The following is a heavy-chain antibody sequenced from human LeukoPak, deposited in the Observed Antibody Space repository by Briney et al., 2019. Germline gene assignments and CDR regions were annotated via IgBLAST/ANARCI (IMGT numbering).Heavy chain of an antibody. CDR3: ARATGYSSSSGGLLQAHYYYYYYMDV. CDR2: INHSGST. CDR1: GGSFSGDY. D-gene: IGHD6-6*01. V-gene: IGHV4-34*01. Sequence: SETLSLTCAVYGGSFSGDYWSWIRQPPGKGLEWIGEINHSGSTNYNPSLKSRVTISVDTSKNQFSLKLSSVTAADTAVYYCARATGYSSSSGGLLQAHYYYYYYMDVWGKGTTVTVSS. J-gene: IGHJ6*03.